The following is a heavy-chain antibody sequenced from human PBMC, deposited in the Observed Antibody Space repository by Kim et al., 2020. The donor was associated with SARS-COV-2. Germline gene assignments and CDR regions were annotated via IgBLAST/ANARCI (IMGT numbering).Heavy chain of an antibody. D-gene: IGHD6-13*01. J-gene: IGHJ4*02. CDR1: GFTFTNSW. CDR3: ARDAAGYTPFDY. Sequence: GGSLRLSCVASGFTFTNSWMGWVRQAPGKGLEWVANIKRDGSEIFYVDSVKGRFTISRDNAKNSVYLQMDSLRPEDTAVYYCARDAAGYTPFDYWGQGTLVTVFS. V-gene: IGHV3-7*03. CDR2: IKRDGSEI.